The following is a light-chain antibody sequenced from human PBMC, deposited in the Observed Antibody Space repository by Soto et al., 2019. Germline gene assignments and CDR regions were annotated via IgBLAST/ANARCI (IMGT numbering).Light chain of an antibody. J-gene: IGLJ2*01. CDR1: SSNFGAGYD. V-gene: IGLV1-40*01. CDR2: GDN. Sequence: QAVVTQPPSVSGAPGQRVTISCTGSSSNFGAGYDVHWYQQLPGTVPKLLIYGDNNRPSGIPDRFSGSRSGTSASLTITGLQRDDEADYYCQSYDSSLRGVVIGGGTKLTVL. CDR3: QSYDSSLRGVV.